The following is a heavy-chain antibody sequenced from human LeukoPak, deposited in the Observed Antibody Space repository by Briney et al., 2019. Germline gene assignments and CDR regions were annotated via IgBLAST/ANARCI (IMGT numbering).Heavy chain of an antibody. V-gene: IGHV1-18*04. Sequence: ASVKVSCKASGYTFTGYYMHWVRQAPGQGLEWMAWISAYNGNTKYAQKFQGRVTMTTDTSTSTAYMELRSLRSDDTAVDYCARDPLRFGELLGYFDYWGQGTLVTVSS. D-gene: IGHD3-10*01. CDR2: ISAYNGNT. J-gene: IGHJ4*02. CDR3: ARDPLRFGELLGYFDY. CDR1: GYTFTGYY.